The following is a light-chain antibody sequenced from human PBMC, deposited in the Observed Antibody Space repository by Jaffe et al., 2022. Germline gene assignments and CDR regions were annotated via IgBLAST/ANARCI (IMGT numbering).Light chain of an antibody. J-gene: IGKJ3*01. CDR2: AAS. Sequence: DIQMTQSPSSLSASVGDRVTITCRASQSISNYLNWYEQKPGKVPKLLIYAASTLQSGVPSRFSGSGSGTEFTLTISSLQPEDFAAYYCQQSYRPPFTFGPGTKVDIK. CDR3: QQSYRPPFT. V-gene: IGKV1-39*01. CDR1: QSISNY.